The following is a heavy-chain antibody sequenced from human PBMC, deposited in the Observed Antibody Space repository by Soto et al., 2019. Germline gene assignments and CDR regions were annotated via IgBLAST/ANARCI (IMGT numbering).Heavy chain of an antibody. V-gene: IGHV4-59*08. CDR1: GGPMNNYY. CDR2: MGYKGFT. J-gene: IGHJ6*02. D-gene: IGHD3-10*01. Sequence: QVQLQESGPGLVKPSETLSLTCTISGGPMNNYYCSWGRRPRVQGLAWIGYMGYKGFTRYNPSLRSRVAISLVTAQNQFSQNLCSVTAADSALYYCARPGFGELHGLVDVWGQEITVTVSS. CDR3: ARPGFGELHGLVDV.